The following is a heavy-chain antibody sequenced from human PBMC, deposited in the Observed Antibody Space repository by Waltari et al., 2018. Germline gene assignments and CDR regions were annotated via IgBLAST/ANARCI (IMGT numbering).Heavy chain of an antibody. CDR2: IIPILGIA. CDR1: GGTFSSYA. CDR3: AREGGDYGGNSGWFDP. Sequence: QVQLVQSGAEVKKPGSSVKVSCKASGGTFSSYAISWVRQAPGQGLEWMGGIIPILGIANYAQKFQGRVTITADKSTSTAYMELSSLRSEDTAVYYCAREGGDYGGNSGWFDPWGQGTLVTVSS. D-gene: IGHD4-17*01. J-gene: IGHJ5*02. V-gene: IGHV1-69*10.